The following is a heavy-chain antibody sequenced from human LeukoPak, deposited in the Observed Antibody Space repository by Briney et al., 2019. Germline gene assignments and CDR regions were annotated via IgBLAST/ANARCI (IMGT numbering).Heavy chain of an antibody. J-gene: IGHJ4*02. CDR2: IRYDGSNK. CDR3: AKDPDSSGWLSKYYFDY. CDR1: GFTFSSYG. D-gene: IGHD6-19*01. Sequence: GGSLRLSCAASGFTFSSYGMHWVRQAPGKGLEWVAFIRYDGSNKYYADSVKGRFTISRDNSKNTLYLQMNSLRAEDTAVYYCAKDPDSSGWLSKYYFDYWGQGTLVTVSS. V-gene: IGHV3-30*02.